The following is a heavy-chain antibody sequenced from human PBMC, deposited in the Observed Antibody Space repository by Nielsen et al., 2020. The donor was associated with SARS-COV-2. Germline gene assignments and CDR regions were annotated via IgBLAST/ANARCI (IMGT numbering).Heavy chain of an antibody. CDR2: IYYSGST. CDR1: GGSISSYY. D-gene: IGHD3-9*01. V-gene: IGHV4-59*12. Sequence: SETLSLTCTVSGGSISSYYWSWIRQPPGKGLEWIGYIYYSGSTNYNPSLKSRVTISVDTSKNQFSLKLSSVTAADTAVYYCARDIYGMDVWGQGTTVTVSS. J-gene: IGHJ6*02. CDR3: ARDIYGMDV.